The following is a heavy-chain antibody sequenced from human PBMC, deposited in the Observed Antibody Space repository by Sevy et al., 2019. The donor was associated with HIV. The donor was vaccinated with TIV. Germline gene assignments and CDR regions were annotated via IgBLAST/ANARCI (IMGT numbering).Heavy chain of an antibody. CDR2: ISWNSGSI. J-gene: IGHJ4*02. CDR1: GFTFDDYA. CDR3: AKDIYSRFYYYDSSGLPSLDFDY. Sequence: GGSLRLSCAASGFTFDDYAMHWVRQAPGKGLEWVSGISWNSGSIGYADSVKGRFTISRDNAKNSLYLQMNSLRAEDTALYYCAKDIYSRFYYYDSSGLPSLDFDYWGQGTLVTVSS. D-gene: IGHD3-22*01. V-gene: IGHV3-9*01.